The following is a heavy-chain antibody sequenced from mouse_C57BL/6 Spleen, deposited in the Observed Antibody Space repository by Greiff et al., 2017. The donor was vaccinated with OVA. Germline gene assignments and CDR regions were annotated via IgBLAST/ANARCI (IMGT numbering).Heavy chain of an antibody. J-gene: IGHJ4*01. V-gene: IGHV5-16*01. CDR3: ARVFNAMDY. CDR1: GFTFSDYY. CDR2: INYDGSST. Sequence: EVMLVESEGGLVQPGSSMKLSCTASGFTFSDYYMAWVRQVPEKGLEWVANINYDGSSTYYLDSLKSRFIISRDNAKNILYLQMSSLKSEDTATYYCARVFNAMDYWGQGTSVTVSS.